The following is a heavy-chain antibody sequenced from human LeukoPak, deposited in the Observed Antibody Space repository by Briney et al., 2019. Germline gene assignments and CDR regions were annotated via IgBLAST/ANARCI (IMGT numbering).Heavy chain of an antibody. CDR1: GGTFSSYA. Sequence: ASVKVSCKASGGTFSSYAISWVRQAPGQGLEWMGGIIPIFGTANYAQKFQGRVTITADESTSTAYMELSSLRSEDTAVYYCARRRYFDWLLYSPLDYWGQGTLVTVSS. J-gene: IGHJ4*02. D-gene: IGHD3-9*01. CDR2: IIPIFGTA. CDR3: ARRRYFDWLLYSPLDY. V-gene: IGHV1-69*13.